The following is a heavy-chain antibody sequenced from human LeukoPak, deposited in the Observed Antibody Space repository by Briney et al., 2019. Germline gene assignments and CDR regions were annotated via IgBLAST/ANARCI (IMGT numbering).Heavy chain of an antibody. Sequence: PSETLSLTCTVSGGSLNSYYWSWVRQPPGKGREWIGYIYYSGSTNYNPSLKSRVTISVDTSKNQFSLKLSSVTAADTAVYYCARQIAAAGTLDFDYWGQGTLVTVSS. V-gene: IGHV4-59*08. CDR1: GGSLNSYY. D-gene: IGHD6-13*01. CDR2: IYYSGST. J-gene: IGHJ4*02. CDR3: ARQIAAAGTLDFDY.